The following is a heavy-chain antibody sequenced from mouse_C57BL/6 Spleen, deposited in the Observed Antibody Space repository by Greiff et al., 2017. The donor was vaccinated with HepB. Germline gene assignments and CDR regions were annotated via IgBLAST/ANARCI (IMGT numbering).Heavy chain of an antibody. CDR1: GYTFTSYT. J-gene: IGHJ4*01. CDR3: ARSLLLRSPYAMDY. CDR2: INPSSGYT. V-gene: IGHV1-4*01. Sequence: QVQLQQSGAELARPGASVKMSCKASGYTFTSYTMHWVKRRPGQGLEWIGYINPSSGYTKYNQKFKDKATLTADKSSSTAYMPLSSLTSEDSAVYYCARSLLLRSPYAMDYWCQGTSVTVSS. D-gene: IGHD1-1*01.